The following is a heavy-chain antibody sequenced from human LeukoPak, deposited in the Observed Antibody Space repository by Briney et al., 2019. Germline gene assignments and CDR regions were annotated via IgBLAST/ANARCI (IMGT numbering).Heavy chain of an antibody. Sequence: GGSLRLSCAASGFTFNTYDMHWVRQAPGKGLEWVANIRQDGTEIYYVDSVKGRFTISRDNAKNSLYLQMNSLRADDTAVYYCARCSSRRSASDYWGQGTLVTVSS. CDR2: IRQDGTEI. V-gene: IGHV3-7*01. D-gene: IGHD3-10*02. J-gene: IGHJ4*02. CDR3: ARCSSRRSASDY. CDR1: GFTFNTYD.